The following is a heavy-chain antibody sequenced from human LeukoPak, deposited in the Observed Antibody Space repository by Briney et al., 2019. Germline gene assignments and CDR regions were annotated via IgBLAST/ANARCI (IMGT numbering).Heavy chain of an antibody. Sequence: SETLSLTCTVSGGSISTYYGNWIRQAPGKGLEWIGYIYYSGSTNYNPSLKSRVTMSVDTSRNQFSLKLSSVTAADTAVYYCARAYCGGDCYRNWFDPWGQGTLVTVSS. D-gene: IGHD2-21*02. CDR3: ARAYCGGDCYRNWFDP. V-gene: IGHV4-59*01. CDR2: IYYSGST. J-gene: IGHJ5*02. CDR1: GGSISTYY.